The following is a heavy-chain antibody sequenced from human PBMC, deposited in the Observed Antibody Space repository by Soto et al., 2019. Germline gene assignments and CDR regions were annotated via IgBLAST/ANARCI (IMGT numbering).Heavy chain of an antibody. Sequence: QVQLQQWGAGLLKPSETLSLTCAVYGGSFSAYYWSGIRQSPGKGREWIGEIHHSGSTNYKPSLKSRVTISVDTSKNQFSLELRSVTAADTAVYYCASYGSGSYYNGYYFDYWGQGTLVTVSS. J-gene: IGHJ4*02. CDR1: GGSFSAYY. CDR2: IHHSGST. D-gene: IGHD3-10*01. V-gene: IGHV4-34*01. CDR3: ASYGSGSYYNGYYFDY.